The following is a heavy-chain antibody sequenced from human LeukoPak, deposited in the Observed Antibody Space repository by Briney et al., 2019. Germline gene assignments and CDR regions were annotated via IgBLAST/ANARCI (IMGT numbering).Heavy chain of an antibody. Sequence: SETLSLTCAASGYSFSGGYYWGWIRQPAGEGLEWIGNIFHSGISHYNPSLSSRLTMSVDTSKNQFSLQLRSLTAADTAVYYCVRTSDYQCTLCHFCFLQWGQGTRVSVP. CDR3: VRTSDYQCTLCHFCFLQ. CDR2: IFHSGIS. CDR1: GYSFSGGYY. D-gene: IGHD3-3*02. J-gene: IGHJ4*02. V-gene: IGHV4-38-2*01.